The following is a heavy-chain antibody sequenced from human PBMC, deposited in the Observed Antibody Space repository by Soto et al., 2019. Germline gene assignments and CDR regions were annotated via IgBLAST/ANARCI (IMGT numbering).Heavy chain of an antibody. CDR2: IYHSGST. CDR3: ARRRGFPYYYGMDV. J-gene: IGHJ6*02. D-gene: IGHD5-12*01. CDR1: GGSISSGGYS. Sequence: QLQLQESGSGLVKPSQTLSLTCAVSGGSISSGGYSWSWIRQPPGKGLEWIGYIYHSGSTYYNPSLKSRVTLXVXRXXTQFSLKLSSVTAADTAVYYCARRRGFPYYYGMDVWGQGTTVTVSS. V-gene: IGHV4-30-2*01.